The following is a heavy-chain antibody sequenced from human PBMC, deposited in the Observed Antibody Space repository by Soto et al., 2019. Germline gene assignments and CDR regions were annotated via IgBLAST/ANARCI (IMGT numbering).Heavy chain of an antibody. CDR2: IIPIFGTA. Sequence: GASVKVSCKASGGTFSSYAISWVRQAPGQGLEWMGGIIPIFGTANYAQKFQGRVTITAGESTSTAYMELGSLRSEDTAVYYCARQVSNWFDPWGQGTLVTVSS. CDR1: GGTFSSYA. V-gene: IGHV1-69*13. J-gene: IGHJ5*02. CDR3: ARQVSNWFDP.